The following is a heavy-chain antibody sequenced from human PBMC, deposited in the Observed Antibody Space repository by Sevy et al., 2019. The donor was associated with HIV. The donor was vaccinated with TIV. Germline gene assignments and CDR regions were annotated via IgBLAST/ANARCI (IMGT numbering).Heavy chain of an antibody. J-gene: IGHJ5*02. CDR3: AGVDPQTFSYGYSLGGFDP. Sequence: GGSLRLSCAASGITFSDYYMSWIRQAPGKGLEWISYISSSGTTIYYADSVKGRFTISRDDAKSSLFLQMNSLRAEDTAVYHCAGVDPQTFSYGYSLGGFDPWGRGTLVTVSS. V-gene: IGHV3-11*01. D-gene: IGHD5-18*01. CDR1: GITFSDYY. CDR2: ISSSGTTI.